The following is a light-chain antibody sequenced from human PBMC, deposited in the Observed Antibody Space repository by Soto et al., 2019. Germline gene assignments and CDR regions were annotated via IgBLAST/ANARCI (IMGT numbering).Light chain of an antibody. J-gene: IGLJ1*01. CDR2: EGS. V-gene: IGLV2-23*01. Sequence: QSVLTQPASVSGSPGQSITISCTGTSSDVGTYNLVSWYQQHPGKAPKVMIYEGSKRPSGVSNRFSGSKSDNTASLTISGLQAEDEADYYCCSFAGSSTDVFGTGTKVTVL. CDR1: SSDVGTYNL. CDR3: CSFAGSSTDV.